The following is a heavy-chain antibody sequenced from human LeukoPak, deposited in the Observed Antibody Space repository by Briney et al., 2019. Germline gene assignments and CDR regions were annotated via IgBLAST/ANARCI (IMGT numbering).Heavy chain of an antibody. CDR2: IYYGGST. V-gene: IGHV4-39*07. CDR1: GGSISSSSYY. CDR3: ASLPTVYSRGYLAL. D-gene: IGHD3-22*01. J-gene: IGHJ4*02. Sequence: PSETLSLTCTVSGGSISSSSYYWGWIRQPPGKGLEWIGSIYYGGSTYYNPSLKSRVTISVDMSKNQFSLKLSSVTAADTAVYYCASLPTVYSRGYLALWGQGTLVTVSS.